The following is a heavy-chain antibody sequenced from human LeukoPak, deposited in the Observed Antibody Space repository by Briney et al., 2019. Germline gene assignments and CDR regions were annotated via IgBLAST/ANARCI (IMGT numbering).Heavy chain of an antibody. D-gene: IGHD6-13*01. V-gene: IGHV1-69*06. CDR3: ARRQIIAAAGTSYYYYMDV. J-gene: IGHJ6*03. CDR1: GGTFSSYT. Sequence: SVKVSFKASGGTFSSYTISWVRQAPGQGLEWVGGIILIFGTANYAQKFQGRVTITADKSTSTAYMELSSLRSEDTAVYYCARRQIIAAAGTSYYYYMDVWGKGTTVTVSS. CDR2: IILIFGTA.